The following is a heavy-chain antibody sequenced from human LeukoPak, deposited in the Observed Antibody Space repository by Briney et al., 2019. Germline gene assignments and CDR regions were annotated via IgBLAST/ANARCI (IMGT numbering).Heavy chain of an antibody. D-gene: IGHD1-26*01. CDR2: IYSSGST. CDR1: GGFISSYY. CDR3: ARGGLLKSFDR. Sequence: PSETLSHTCTVSGGFISSYYWSWIRQPAGKGLEWIGRIYSSGSTNYNPSLQSRVTMSVDMSKNQISLKLSSVTAADTAVYYCARGGLLKSFDRWGEGSLVTVSS. V-gene: IGHV4-4*07. J-gene: IGHJ4*02.